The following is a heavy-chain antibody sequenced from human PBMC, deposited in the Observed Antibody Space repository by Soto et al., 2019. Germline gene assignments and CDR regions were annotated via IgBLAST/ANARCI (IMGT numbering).Heavy chain of an antibody. CDR1: GFTFSSYG. J-gene: IGHJ4*02. Sequence: QVQLVESGGGVVQPGRSLRLSCAASGFTFSSYGMHWVRQAPGKGLEWVAVISYDGSNKYYADSVKGRFTISRDNSKNTLYLQMNSLRAEDTAVYYCAKVVAIFGVVTLPGYWGQGTLVTVSS. V-gene: IGHV3-30*18. CDR2: ISYDGSNK. D-gene: IGHD3-3*01. CDR3: AKVVAIFGVVTLPGY.